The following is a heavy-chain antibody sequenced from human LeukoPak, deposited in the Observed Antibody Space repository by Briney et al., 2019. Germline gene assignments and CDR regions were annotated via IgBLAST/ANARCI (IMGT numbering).Heavy chain of an antibody. D-gene: IGHD3-10*01. Sequence: ASVKVSCKASGYTFTSYDINWVRQATGQGLEWTGWMNPNSGNTGYAQKFQGRVTMTRNTSISTAYMELSSLRSEDTAVYYCARVGFGELLGGYYFDYWGQGTLVTVSS. V-gene: IGHV1-8*01. CDR2: MNPNSGNT. J-gene: IGHJ4*02. CDR3: ARVGFGELLGGYYFDY. CDR1: GYTFTSYD.